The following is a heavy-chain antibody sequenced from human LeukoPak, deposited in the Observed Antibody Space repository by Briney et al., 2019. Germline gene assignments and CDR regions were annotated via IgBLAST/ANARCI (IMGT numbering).Heavy chain of an antibody. CDR2: ISYDGSNK. Sequence: GESLRLSCAASGLTFSSYAMHWVRQAPGKGLEWVAVISYDGSNKYYADSVKGRFTISRDNSKNTLYLQMNSLRAEDTAVYYCARPSGWHDIFDYWGQGTLVTVSS. J-gene: IGHJ4*02. CDR1: GLTFSSYA. CDR3: ARPSGWHDIFDY. V-gene: IGHV3-30-3*01. D-gene: IGHD6-19*01.